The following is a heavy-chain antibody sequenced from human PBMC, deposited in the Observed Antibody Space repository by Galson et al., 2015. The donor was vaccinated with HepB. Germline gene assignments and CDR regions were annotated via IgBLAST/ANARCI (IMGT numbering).Heavy chain of an antibody. J-gene: IGHJ4*02. CDR1: GYSFTNYW. CDR3: ARISYPRGDSVY. Sequence: QSGAEVKKPGESLRISCKGSGYSFTNYWISWVRQMPGKGLEWMGRIDPSDSYTNYSPSFQGHVTISADKSISTAYLQWGSLKATDTAMYYCARISYPRGDSVYWGQGTLVTVSS. CDR2: IDPSDSYT. D-gene: IGHD3-10*01. V-gene: IGHV5-10-1*01.